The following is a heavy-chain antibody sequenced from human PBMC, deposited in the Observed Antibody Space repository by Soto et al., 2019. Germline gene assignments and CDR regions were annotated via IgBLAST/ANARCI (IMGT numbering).Heavy chain of an antibody. V-gene: IGHV1-18*01. J-gene: IGHJ6*03. CDR3: ARVRQLVRYFYYYLDV. CDR2: ISAYNGDT. CDR1: GYTINNYV. Sequence: ASAKALFTASGYTINNYVITSVRQATGKGLEWMGWISAYNGDTHYTQRHQGRVTMTTDTSTSTAYMELRGLRSDDTAVYYCARVRQLVRYFYYYLDVWGKGTTVPAAS. D-gene: IGHD6-6*01.